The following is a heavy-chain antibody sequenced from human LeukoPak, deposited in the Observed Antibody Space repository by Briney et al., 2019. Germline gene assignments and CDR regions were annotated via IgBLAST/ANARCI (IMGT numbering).Heavy chain of an antibody. CDR3: ARGYGGQDYFDY. D-gene: IGHD4-23*01. V-gene: IGHV3-30-3*01. Sequence: GGSLRLSCAASGFTFSNYAIHWVRQAPGKGLERVAVVSYDGGNKYYADSVKGRFTISRDNSKNTLYLQMNSLRAEDTAVYYCARGYGGQDYFDYWGQGTLVTVSS. CDR1: GFTFSNYA. J-gene: IGHJ4*02. CDR2: VSYDGGNK.